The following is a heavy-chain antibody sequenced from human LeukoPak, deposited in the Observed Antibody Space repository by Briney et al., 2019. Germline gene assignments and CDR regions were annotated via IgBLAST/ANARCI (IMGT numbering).Heavy chain of an antibody. Sequence: GRSLRLSCTASGFNFGDYAMGWVRQAPGKGLEWVGLIRSKPYGGTTEDAASVKGSKAYGGTTEYAASVKGRFTISRDDSKSIAYLQMSSLKTEDTAVYYCTRAGYYSDSRADYWGQGTLVTVSS. D-gene: IGHD3-22*01. J-gene: IGHJ4*02. CDR2: IRSKPYGGTT. CDR1: GFNFGDYA. CDR3: TRAGYYSDSRADY. V-gene: IGHV3-49*04.